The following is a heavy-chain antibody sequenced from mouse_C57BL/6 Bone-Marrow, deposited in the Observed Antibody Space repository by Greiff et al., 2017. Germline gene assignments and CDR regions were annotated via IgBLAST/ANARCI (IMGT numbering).Heavy chain of an antibody. J-gene: IGHJ3*01. D-gene: IGHD2-3*01. Sequence: EVQVVESGAELVRPGASVKLSCTASGFNIKDDYMHWVKQRPGQGLEWIGWIDPENGDTEYASKFQGKATITADTSSNTAYLQLSSLTSEDTAVYYCTARWLLRRAYWGQGTLVTVSA. V-gene: IGHV14-4*01. CDR3: TARWLLRRAY. CDR2: IDPENGDT. CDR1: GFNIKDDY.